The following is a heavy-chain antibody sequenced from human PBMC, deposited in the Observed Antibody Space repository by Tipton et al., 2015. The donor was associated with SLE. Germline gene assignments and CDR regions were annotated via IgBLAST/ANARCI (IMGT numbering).Heavy chain of an antibody. CDR3: AKDQRITMIVGAFDI. CDR1: GFTFDDYA. CDR2: ISWNSGSI. J-gene: IGHJ3*02. Sequence: SLRLSCAASGFTFDDYAMHWVRQAPGKGLEWVSGISWNSGSIGYADSVKGRLTISRDNAKNSLYLQMNSLRAEDTALYYCAKDQRITMIVGAFDIWGQGTMVTVSS. D-gene: IGHD3-22*01. V-gene: IGHV3-9*01.